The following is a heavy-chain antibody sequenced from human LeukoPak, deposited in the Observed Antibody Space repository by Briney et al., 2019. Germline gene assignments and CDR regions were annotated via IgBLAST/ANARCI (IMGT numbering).Heavy chain of an antibody. CDR1: GGSISTSSYY. CDR3: ARIEYSGPLDY. CDR2: IYYSGRT. D-gene: IGHD1-26*01. V-gene: IGHV4-39*07. Sequence: SETLSLTCTVSGGSISTSSYYWGWVRQPPGKGLECIGSIYYSGRTYYNPSLKSRVTISLDTSKNQFSLKLSSVTAADTAVYYCARIEYSGPLDYWGQGTLVIVSS. J-gene: IGHJ4*02.